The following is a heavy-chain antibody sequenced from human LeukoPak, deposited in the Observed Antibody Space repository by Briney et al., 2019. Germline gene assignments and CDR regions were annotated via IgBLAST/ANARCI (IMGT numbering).Heavy chain of an antibody. CDR2: ISSSSSII. Sequence: GGSLRLSCAASGFTFSSYEMNWVRQAPGKGLEWVSYISSSSSIIYYAVSVKGRFTISRDNAKNSLYLQMNSLRAEDTAVYYCAELGITMIGGVWGKGTTVTISS. CDR3: AELGITMIGGV. V-gene: IGHV3-48*03. J-gene: IGHJ6*04. D-gene: IGHD3-10*02. CDR1: GFTFSSYE.